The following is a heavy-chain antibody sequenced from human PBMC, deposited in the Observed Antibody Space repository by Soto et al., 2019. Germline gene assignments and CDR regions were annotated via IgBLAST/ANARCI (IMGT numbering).Heavy chain of an antibody. CDR2: INHSGST. V-gene: IGHV4-34*01. J-gene: IGHJ6*03. CDR3: ARGGGCTNGVCYNYYYYYMDV. CDR1: GGSFSGYY. D-gene: IGHD2-8*01. Sequence: QVQLQQWGAGLLKPSETLSLTCAVYGGSFSGYYWSWIRQPPGKGLEWIGEINHSGSTNYNPSLKSRVTISVDTATNPFSLKLSSVTAADTAVYYCARGGGCTNGVCYNYYYYYMDVWGKGTTVTVSS.